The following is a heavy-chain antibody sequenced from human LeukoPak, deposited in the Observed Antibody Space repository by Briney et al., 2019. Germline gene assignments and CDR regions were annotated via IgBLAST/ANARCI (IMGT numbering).Heavy chain of an antibody. D-gene: IGHD3-22*01. CDR2: INHSGST. V-gene: IGHV4-34*01. CDR3: ARTDYYDSSGYSGEFFDY. CDR1: GFTFSSYA. Sequence: PEGSLRLSCAASGFTFSSYAMSWVRQPPGKGLEWIGEINHSGSTNYNPSLKSRVTISVDTSKNQFSLKLSSVTAADTAVYYCARTDYYDSSGYSGEFFDYWGQGTLVTVSS. J-gene: IGHJ4*02.